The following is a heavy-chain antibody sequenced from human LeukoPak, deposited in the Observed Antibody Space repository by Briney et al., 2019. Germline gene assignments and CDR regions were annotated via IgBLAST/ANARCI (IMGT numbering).Heavy chain of an antibody. J-gene: IGHJ4*02. CDR1: GFTVSSNY. CDR2: IYSGGSA. Sequence: PGGSLRLSCAASGFTVSSNYMSWVRQAPGKGLEWVSVIYSGGSAYYADSVKGRFTISRDNSKNTLYLQMNSLRAEDTAVYYCGGSPTLPPDYWGQGTLVTVSS. D-gene: IGHD4-23*01. CDR3: GGSPTLPPDY. V-gene: IGHV3-66*01.